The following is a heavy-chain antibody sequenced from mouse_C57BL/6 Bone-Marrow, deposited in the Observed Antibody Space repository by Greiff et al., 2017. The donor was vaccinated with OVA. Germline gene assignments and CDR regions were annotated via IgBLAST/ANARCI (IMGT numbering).Heavy chain of an antibody. J-gene: IGHJ2*01. CDR1: GYTFTSYW. V-gene: IGHV1-55*01. D-gene: IGHD1-1*01. CDR2: IYPGSGST. Sequence: QVQLQQPGAELVKPGASVKMSCKASGYTFTSYWITWVKQRPGQGLEWIGDIYPGSGSTNYNEKFKSKATLTVDTSSSTAYMQLSSLTSEDSAVYYCARTETTVVARDFDYWGQGTTLTVSS. CDR3: ARTETTVVARDFDY.